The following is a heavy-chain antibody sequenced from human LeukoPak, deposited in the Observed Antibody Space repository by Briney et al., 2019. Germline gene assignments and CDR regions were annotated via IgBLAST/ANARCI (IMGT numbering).Heavy chain of an antibody. D-gene: IGHD3-22*01. Sequence: PGGSLRLSCASSGFTFSIYARSWVRQAPGKGLEWVSAISGSGGTAYYADSVKGRFTISRDNSKSTLYLQMNSLRAEDTAVYYCAKKGYYDGSGYYMYYYDHWGQGTLVTVSS. J-gene: IGHJ4*02. V-gene: IGHV3-23*01. CDR3: AKKGYYDGSGYYMYYYDH. CDR2: ISGSGGTA. CDR1: GFTFSIYA.